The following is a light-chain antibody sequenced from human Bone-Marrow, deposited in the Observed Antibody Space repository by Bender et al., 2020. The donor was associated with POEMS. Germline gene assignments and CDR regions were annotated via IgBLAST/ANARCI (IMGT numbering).Light chain of an antibody. Sequence: SYVLTQPPSVSVAPGKTAGIPCGGNNIGRKSVHWYQQKPGQAPVLVVYDDSDRPSGIPERFSGSNSGNTATLTISRVEAGDEADYYCQVWDRDTDHYVFGTGTKVTVL. V-gene: IGLV3-21*03. J-gene: IGLJ1*01. CDR3: QVWDRDTDHYV. CDR2: DDS. CDR1: NIGRKS.